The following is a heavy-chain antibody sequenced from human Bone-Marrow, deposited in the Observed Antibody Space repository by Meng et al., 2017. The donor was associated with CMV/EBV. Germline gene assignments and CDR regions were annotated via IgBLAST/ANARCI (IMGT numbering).Heavy chain of an antibody. CDR1: GGYISSGNW. D-gene: IGHD1-26*01. CDR2: IYHSGSA. CDR3: ARYTTSGSYYDY. V-gene: IGHV4-4*02. Sequence: CTVCGGYISSGNWWSWVRQPPGKGLEWIGEIYHSGSADYNPSLKSRVTISVGKSKNQFSLRLSSVTAADTAVYYCARYTTSGSYYDYWGQGTLVTVSS. J-gene: IGHJ4*02.